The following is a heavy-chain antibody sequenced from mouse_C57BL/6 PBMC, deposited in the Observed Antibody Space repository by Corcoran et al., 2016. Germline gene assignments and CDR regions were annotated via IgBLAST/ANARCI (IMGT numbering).Heavy chain of an antibody. D-gene: IGHD2-5*01. J-gene: IGHJ1*03. CDR3: VRDSNWYFDV. CDR2: INTYSGVP. Sequence: QIQLVQSGPELKKPGETVKISCKASWYTFTTYGMSWVKQAPGKGLKWMAWINTYSGVPTYADDFKGRFAFSVETSASTAFLQINNLKNEDTATYFCVRDSNWYFDVWGTGTTVTVSS. CDR1: WYTFTTYG. V-gene: IGHV9-3*01.